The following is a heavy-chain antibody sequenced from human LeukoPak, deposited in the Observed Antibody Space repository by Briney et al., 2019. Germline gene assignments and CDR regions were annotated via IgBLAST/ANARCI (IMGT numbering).Heavy chain of an antibody. CDR3: AARPGEVAVPYDY. J-gene: IGHJ4*02. CDR1: GFTFSSYA. V-gene: IGHV3-30*03. CDR2: MSYDGFNK. Sequence: GRSLRLSCAASGFTFSSYAMHWVRQSLGKGLEWVAVMSYDGFNKYYADSVKGRFTISRDNSKNTLYLQMHSLRAEDTAVYYCAARPGEVAVPYDYWGQGTLVTVSS. D-gene: IGHD2-15*01.